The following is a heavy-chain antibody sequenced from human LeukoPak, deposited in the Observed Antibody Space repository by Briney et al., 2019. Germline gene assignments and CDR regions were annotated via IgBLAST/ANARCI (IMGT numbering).Heavy chain of an antibody. D-gene: IGHD6-19*01. CDR1: GGSFSGYY. J-gene: IGHJ4*02. Sequence: SETLSLTCAVYGGSFSGYYWSWIRQHPGKGLEWIGYIYYSGSTYYNPSLKSRVTISVDTSKNQFSLKLSSVTAADTAVYYCASAVSSVGSVAGPPGALDYWGQGTLVTVSS. CDR2: IYYSGST. CDR3: ASAVSSVGSVAGPPGALDY. V-gene: IGHV4-31*11.